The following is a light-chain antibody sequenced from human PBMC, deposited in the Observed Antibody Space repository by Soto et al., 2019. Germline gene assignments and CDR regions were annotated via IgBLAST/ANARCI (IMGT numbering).Light chain of an antibody. Sequence: DIQMTQSPSTLSASFGDRVTITCRASQSISSWLAWYQQKLGRAPRLLIYDASSLESGVPSRFSGSGYGTEFTLTISSLQPDDFATYYCQQYNTYSSLTFGGGTKV. V-gene: IGKV1-5*01. CDR1: QSISSW. CDR3: QQYNTYSSLT. J-gene: IGKJ4*01. CDR2: DAS.